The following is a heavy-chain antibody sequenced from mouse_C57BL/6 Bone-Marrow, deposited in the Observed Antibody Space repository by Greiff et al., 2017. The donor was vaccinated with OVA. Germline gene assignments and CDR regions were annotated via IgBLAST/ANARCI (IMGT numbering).Heavy chain of an antibody. D-gene: IGHD3-2*01. V-gene: IGHV5-4*03. CDR2: ISDGGSYT. J-gene: IGHJ4*01. Sequence: EVMLVESGGGLVKPGGSLKLSRAASGFTFSSYALSWVRQTPEKRLEWVATISDGGSYTYYPDNVKGRFTISRDNAKNNLYLQMSHLKSEDTAMYYCARALPTADAMDYWGQGTSVTVSS. CDR3: ARALPTADAMDY. CDR1: GFTFSSYA.